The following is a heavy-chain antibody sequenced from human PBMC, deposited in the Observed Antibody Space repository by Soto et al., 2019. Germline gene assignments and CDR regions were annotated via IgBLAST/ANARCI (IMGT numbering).Heavy chain of an antibody. J-gene: IGHJ4*02. D-gene: IGHD3-3*01. CDR2: IYYTGST. CDR3: ARQGVYDFWRGNPSNTDY. CDR1: GVSVSGGTYQ. Sequence: SETLSPTCAVSGVSVSGGTYQWSWIRQPPGRRLEWIGYIYYTGSTNYNPSLKTRVTISIDTSKNQFSLRLSSVTAADTAVYYCARQGVYDFWRGNPSNTDYWGPGTLVTVSS. V-gene: IGHV4-61*01.